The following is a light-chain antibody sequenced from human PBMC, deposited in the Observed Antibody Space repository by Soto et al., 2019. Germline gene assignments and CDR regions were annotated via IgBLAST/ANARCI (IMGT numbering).Light chain of an antibody. J-gene: IGLJ1*01. CDR1: SSDVGNYNF. CDR3: CSYAGSYPFV. V-gene: IGLV2-11*01. CDR2: DVD. Sequence: VLTQPRSVSGSPGQSVTISCTGTSSDVGNYNFVSWYQHHPGKAPKLMIYDVDKRPSGVPDRFSGSKSGNTASLTISGLQAEDEADYYCCSYAGSYPFVFGTGTKLTVL.